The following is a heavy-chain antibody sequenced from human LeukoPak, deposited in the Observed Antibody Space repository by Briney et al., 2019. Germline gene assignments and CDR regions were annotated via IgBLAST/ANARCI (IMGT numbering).Heavy chain of an antibody. CDR2: ISSSSSTI. Sequence: ETLSLTCAVSGGSISSSSYYWGWIRQAPGKGLEWVSYISSSSSTIYYADSVKGRFTISRDNAKNSLYLQMNSLRAEDTAVYYCAKDRGYRSDYGGTDYWGQGTLVTVSS. CDR1: GGSISSSS. CDR3: AKDRGYRSDYGGTDY. V-gene: IGHV3-48*01. J-gene: IGHJ4*02. D-gene: IGHD4-23*01.